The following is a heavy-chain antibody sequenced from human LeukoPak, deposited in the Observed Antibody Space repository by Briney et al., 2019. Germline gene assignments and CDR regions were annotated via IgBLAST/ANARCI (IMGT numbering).Heavy chain of an antibody. D-gene: IGHD6-19*01. J-gene: IGHJ4*02. Sequence: GGSLRLSCAASGFTFSSYAMSWVRQAPGKGLEWVSAISGSGGSTYYADSVKGRFTISRDNSKNTLYLQMNSLRAEDTAVYYCAKRGAKGGSGWYAGGWLFDYWGQGTLVTVSS. CDR2: ISGSGGST. V-gene: IGHV3-23*01. CDR1: GFTFSSYA. CDR3: AKRGAKGGSGWYAGGWLFDY.